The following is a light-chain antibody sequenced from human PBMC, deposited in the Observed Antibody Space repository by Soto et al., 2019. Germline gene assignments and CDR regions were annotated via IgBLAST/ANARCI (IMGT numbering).Light chain of an antibody. CDR3: QQRSNWPPIT. Sequence: EIVLTQSPATLSLSPGERATLSCRAGQSVRNFLAWYQQKPGQPPRLLIYDASNRATGIPARFSGSGSGTDLTLTISSLEPEDCAVYYCQQRSNWPPITFGQGTRLEIK. CDR2: DAS. J-gene: IGKJ5*01. CDR1: QSVRNF. V-gene: IGKV3-11*01.